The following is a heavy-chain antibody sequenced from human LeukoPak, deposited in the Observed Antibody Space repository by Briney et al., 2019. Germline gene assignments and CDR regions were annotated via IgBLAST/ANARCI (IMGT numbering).Heavy chain of an antibody. CDR3: VRGGPSTWF. V-gene: IGHV3-74*01. D-gene: IGHD3-22*01. J-gene: IGHJ4*02. CDR2: INDDGSDT. CDR1: GFTFKLYW. Sequence: GGSLRLSCAASGFTFKLYWMHWVRQVPGKGPVWVARINDDGSDTVYADSVKGRFTISRDDAKNMLFQQMNSLRGEDTAVYHCVRGGPSTWFWGQGTLVTVSS.